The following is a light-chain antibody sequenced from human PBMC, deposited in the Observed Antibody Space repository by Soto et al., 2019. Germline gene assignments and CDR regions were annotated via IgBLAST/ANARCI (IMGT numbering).Light chain of an antibody. V-gene: IGLV7-46*01. CDR1: TGAVTSGHY. CDR3: LLSYSGARWV. J-gene: IGLJ1*01. Sequence: QAVVTQEPSLTVSPGGTVTLTCGSSTGAVTSGHYPYWFQQKPGQAPRTLIYDTSNKHSWTPARFSGSLLGGKAALTLSGAQHDDEAEYYCLLSYSGARWVFGTGTKLTVL. CDR2: DTS.